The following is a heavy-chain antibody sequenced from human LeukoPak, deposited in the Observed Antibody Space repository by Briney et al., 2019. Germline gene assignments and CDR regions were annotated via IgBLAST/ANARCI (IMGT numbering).Heavy chain of an antibody. CDR3: ARHDSRYYGSIGSAYDYFDY. J-gene: IGHJ4*02. CDR1: GGSISSSSYY. Sequence: SETLSLTCTVSGGSISSSSYYWGWIRQPPGNGLEWIRSIYYSSSTYYNPSLKSRVTISLDTSKNQFSLKLSYVTAAETAIYYCARHDSRYYGSIGSAYDYFDYWGQGTLVTVSS. V-gene: IGHV4-39*01. D-gene: IGHD3-22*01. CDR2: IYYSSST.